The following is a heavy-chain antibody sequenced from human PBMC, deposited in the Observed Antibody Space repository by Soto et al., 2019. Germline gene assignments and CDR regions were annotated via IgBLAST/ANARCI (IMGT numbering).Heavy chain of an antibody. Sequence: ELQLVESGGGLVQPGGSLTLSCAASGFIFSNYEVDWVRQAPGKGLEWIAYISDGGTTIYYAASVKGRFTISRDDAKNSLYLQMNNLRAEDTAAYFCVKAYCTGTTCFDAFDLWGQGTMVTVSS. J-gene: IGHJ3*01. CDR1: GFIFSNYE. V-gene: IGHV3-48*03. CDR3: VKAYCTGTTCFDAFDL. CDR2: ISDGGTTI. D-gene: IGHD2-8*02.